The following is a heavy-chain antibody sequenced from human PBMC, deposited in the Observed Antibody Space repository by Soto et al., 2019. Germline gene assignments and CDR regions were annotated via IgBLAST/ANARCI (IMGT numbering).Heavy chain of an antibody. CDR3: ARDCSSTSCYAYP. J-gene: IGHJ5*02. CDR2: IIPILGIA. D-gene: IGHD2-2*01. CDR1: GGTFSSYT. Sequence: QVQLVQSGAEVKKPGSSVKVSCKASGGTFSSYTISWVPQAPGQGLEWMGRIIPILGIANYAQKFQGRVTIXAXXSTSTAYIELSSLRSEDTAVYYCARDCSSTSCYAYPWGQGTLVTVSS. V-gene: IGHV1-69*08.